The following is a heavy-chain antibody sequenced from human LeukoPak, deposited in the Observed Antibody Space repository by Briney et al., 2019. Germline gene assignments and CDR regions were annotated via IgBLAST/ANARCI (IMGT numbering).Heavy chain of an antibody. CDR3: ARGRNGPSADSYYGMDV. J-gene: IGHJ6*02. CDR1: GGSISYF. Sequence: SETLSLTCSVSGGSISYFWTWIRQPAGKGLEWIGRIHSSGGTNYNPSLRSRVTMSVDTSKNQFSLKLTSVTAADTAIYYCARGRNGPSADSYYGMDVWGQGTTVTVAS. V-gene: IGHV4-4*07. CDR2: IHSSGGT. D-gene: IGHD2-8*01.